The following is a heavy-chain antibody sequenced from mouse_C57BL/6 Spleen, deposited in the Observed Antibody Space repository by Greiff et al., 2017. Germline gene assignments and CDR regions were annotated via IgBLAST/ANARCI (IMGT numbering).Heavy chain of an antibody. V-gene: IGHV1-76*01. CDR1: GYTFTDYY. J-gene: IGHJ4*01. CDR2: IYPGSGNT. Sequence: QVQLQQSGAELVRPGASVKLSCKASGYTFTDYYINWVKQRPGQGLEWIARIYPGSGNTYYNEKFKGKATLTADKSSSTAYMQLSSLTSEDSAVYFCARVGGTYAMDYWGQGTSVTVSS. D-gene: IGHD4-1*01. CDR3: ARVGGTYAMDY.